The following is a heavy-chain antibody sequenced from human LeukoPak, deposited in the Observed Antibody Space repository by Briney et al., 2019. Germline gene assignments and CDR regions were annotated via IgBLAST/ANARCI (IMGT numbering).Heavy chain of an antibody. CDR1: GGSISSGDYF. J-gene: IGHJ4*02. CDR3: ARGSAYDWILY. D-gene: IGHD5-12*01. CDR2: IYYSGST. V-gene: IGHV4-30-4*01. Sequence: SETLSLTCPVSGGSISSGDYFWSWIRQPPGKGLEWIGYIYYSGSTYYNPSLKSRVTISVDTSKNQFSLKLSSVTAADTAVYYCARGSAYDWILYWGQGTLVTVSS.